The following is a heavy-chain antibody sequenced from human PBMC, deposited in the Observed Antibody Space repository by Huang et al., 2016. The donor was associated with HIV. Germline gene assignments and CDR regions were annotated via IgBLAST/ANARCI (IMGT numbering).Heavy chain of an antibody. CDR3: ATDLGGYSFDY. Sequence: QEQLVESGGGVVQPGGSLRLSCATSGVSFSHYGMHWVGQAPGKGLEWVAFIRFDGGNKHYADSAKGRFTISRDNSKKMLFLEMNSLRGDDTAFYYCATDLGGYSFDYWGQGALVSVSS. CDR2: IRFDGGNK. V-gene: IGHV3-30*02. D-gene: IGHD2-21*02. CDR1: GVSFSHYG. J-gene: IGHJ4*02.